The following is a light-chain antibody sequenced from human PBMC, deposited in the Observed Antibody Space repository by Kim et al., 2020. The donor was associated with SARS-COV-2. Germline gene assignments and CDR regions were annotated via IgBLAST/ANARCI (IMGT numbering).Light chain of an antibody. V-gene: IGLV2-8*01. CDR2: EVS. CDR3: SSYAGSNNVV. Sequence: GQSVTISCTGTSSDVGGYNYVSWYQQHPGKAPKLMIYEVSKRPSGVPDRFSGSKSGNTASLNVSGLQAEDEADYYCSSYAGSNNVVFGGGTQLTVL. CDR1: SSDVGGYNY. J-gene: IGLJ2*01.